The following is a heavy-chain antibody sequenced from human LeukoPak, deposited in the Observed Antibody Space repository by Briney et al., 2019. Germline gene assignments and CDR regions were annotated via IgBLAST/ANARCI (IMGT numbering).Heavy chain of an antibody. J-gene: IGHJ4*02. Sequence: GGSLRLSCAASGFTFSIYAMTWVRQAPGKGLEWVSAINSGGNSTYHADSVKGRFTISRGNSKNTLYLQMNSLRAEGTAVYYCHSGSYWYYFDYWGQGTLVTVSS. D-gene: IGHD1-26*01. V-gene: IGHV3-23*01. CDR3: HSGSYWYYFDY. CDR1: GFTFSIYA. CDR2: INSGGNST.